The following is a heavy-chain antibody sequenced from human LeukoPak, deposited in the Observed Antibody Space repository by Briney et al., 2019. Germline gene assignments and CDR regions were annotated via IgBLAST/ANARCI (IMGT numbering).Heavy chain of an antibody. D-gene: IGHD1-1*01. CDR1: GYTFTSYY. CDR3: ATLGNSDLFDQ. J-gene: IGHJ4*02. Sequence: ASVKVSCKASGYTFTSYYMHWVRQAPGQGLEWLGRSNPYSGGTDYAQKFQGRVTMTRDTSISTAYMEVSRLRSDDTAVYYCATLGNSDLFDQWGQGTLVTVSS. V-gene: IGHV1-2*06. CDR2: SNPYSGGT.